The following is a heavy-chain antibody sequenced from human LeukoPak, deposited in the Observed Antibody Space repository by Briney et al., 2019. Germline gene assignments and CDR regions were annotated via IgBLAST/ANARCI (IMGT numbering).Heavy chain of an antibody. Sequence: SGGSLRLSCAASGFTFSNYVMGWVRQDPGKGLQWVSIINGSGSFTSYADSVKGRLTISRDNSKNTLYLQMNSLRAEDTAVYYCAKFKGHYGDSEYYFDSWGQGTLVTVSS. D-gene: IGHD3-10*01. CDR1: GFTFSNYV. CDR3: AKFKGHYGDSEYYFDS. CDR2: INGSGSFT. J-gene: IGHJ4*02. V-gene: IGHV3-23*05.